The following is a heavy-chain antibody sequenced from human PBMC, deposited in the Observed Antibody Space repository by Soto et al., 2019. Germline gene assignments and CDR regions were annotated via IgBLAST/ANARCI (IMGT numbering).Heavy chain of an antibody. CDR1: AFTFSTYS. CDR2: ISSSSNYI. V-gene: IGHV3-21*01. J-gene: IGHJ4*02. CDR3: ARTLPYTTGPFDY. D-gene: IGHD6-19*01. Sequence: EVQLVESGGGLVKPGGSLRLSCAASAFTFSTYSMNWVRQAPGKGLEWVSSISSSSNYIYYADSMKGRFTISRDNAKNSLHLQMNSLRAEDTAVYYCARTLPYTTGPFDYWGQGTLVTVSS.